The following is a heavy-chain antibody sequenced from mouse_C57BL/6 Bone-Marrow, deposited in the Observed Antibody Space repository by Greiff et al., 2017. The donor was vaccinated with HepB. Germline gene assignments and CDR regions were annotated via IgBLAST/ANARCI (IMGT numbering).Heavy chain of an antibody. D-gene: IGHD1-1*01. CDR1: GYTFTSYW. V-gene: IGHV1-74*01. CDR2: IHPSDSDT. Sequence: QVQLKQPGAELVKPGASVKVSCKASGYTFTSYWMHWVKQRPGQGLEWIGRIHPSDSDTNYNQKFKGKATLTVDKSSSTAYMQLSSLTSEDSAVYYCAIYPITTVVAHWYFDVWGTGTTVTVSS. J-gene: IGHJ1*03. CDR3: AIYPITTVVAHWYFDV.